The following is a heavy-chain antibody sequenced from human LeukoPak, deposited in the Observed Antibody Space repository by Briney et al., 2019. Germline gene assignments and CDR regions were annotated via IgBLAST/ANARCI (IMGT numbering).Heavy chain of an antibody. D-gene: IGHD3-22*01. CDR1: GGSISSGDYY. Sequence: SETLSLTCTVSGGSISSGDYYWSWIRQPPGKGLEWIGYIYYSGSTYYNPSLKGRVTISVDTSKNQFSLKLSSVTAADTAVYYCARDARSGYYPTLDYWGQGTLVTVSS. V-gene: IGHV4-30-4*01. CDR2: IYYSGST. CDR3: ARDARSGYYPTLDY. J-gene: IGHJ4*02.